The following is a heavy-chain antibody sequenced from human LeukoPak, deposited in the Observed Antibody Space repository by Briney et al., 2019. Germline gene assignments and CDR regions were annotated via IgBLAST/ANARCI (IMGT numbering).Heavy chain of an antibody. J-gene: IGHJ2*01. CDR1: GGSISSYY. CDR3: AREGGPYYDFWSGPWGYFDL. CDR2: IYSSGST. D-gene: IGHD3-3*01. Sequence: PSETLSLTCTVSGGSISSYYWSWIRQPPGKGLEWIGYIYSSGSTNYNPSLQSRVTISLDTSKNQFSLKLSSVTAADTAVYYCAREGGPYYDFWSGPWGYFDLWGRGTLVTVSS. V-gene: IGHV4-4*08.